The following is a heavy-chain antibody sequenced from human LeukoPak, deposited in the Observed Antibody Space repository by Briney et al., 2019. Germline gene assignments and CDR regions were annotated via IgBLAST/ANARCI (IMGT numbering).Heavy chain of an antibody. CDR3: AKDRLFGSGLNGPHYYYGMDV. V-gene: IGHV3-30*18. D-gene: IGHD1-26*01. CDR2: ILYDGNNK. Sequence: GGSLRLSCAASGFTLSSYSMNWVRQAPGKGLEWVAVILYDGNNKHYAESVKGRFTISRDNSNNMLYLQMNSLRPEDTAVYYCAKDRLFGSGLNGPHYYYGMDVWGQGTTVTVSS. CDR1: GFTLSSYS. J-gene: IGHJ6*02.